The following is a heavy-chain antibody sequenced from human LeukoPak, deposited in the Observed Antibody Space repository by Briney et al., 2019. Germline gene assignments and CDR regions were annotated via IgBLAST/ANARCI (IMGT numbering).Heavy chain of an antibody. CDR2: ISAYNGNT. Sequence: ASVKVSCKASGYTFTSYGIGWVRQAPGQGLEWMGWISAYNGNTNYAQKLQGRVTMTTDTSTSTAYMELRSPRSDDTAVYYCARDEPWFGQATWFDPWGQGTLVTVSS. CDR3: ARDEPWFGQATWFDP. J-gene: IGHJ5*02. D-gene: IGHD3-10*01. CDR1: GYTFTSYG. V-gene: IGHV1-18*01.